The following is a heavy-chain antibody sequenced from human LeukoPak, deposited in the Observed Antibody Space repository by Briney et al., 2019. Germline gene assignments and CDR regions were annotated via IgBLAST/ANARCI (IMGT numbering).Heavy chain of an antibody. CDR2: ISSSGGTM. J-gene: IGHJ4*02. V-gene: IGHV3-48*03. CDR1: GFTFSSYA. CDR3: ARVGYCSSSTCRNYFDY. Sequence: PGGSLRLSCAASGFTFSSYAMNWVRQAPGKGLEWLSYISSSGGTMYYADSVKGRFTISRDNAKNSLYLQMNSLRAEDTAVYYCARVGYCSSSTCRNYFDYWGQGTLVTVSS. D-gene: IGHD2-2*01.